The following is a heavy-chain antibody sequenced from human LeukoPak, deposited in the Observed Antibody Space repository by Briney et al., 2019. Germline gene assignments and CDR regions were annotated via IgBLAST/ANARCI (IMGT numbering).Heavy chain of an antibody. CDR2: LGRSGEYK. D-gene: IGHD2-2*01. V-gene: IGHV3-23*01. CDR3: VKDRPCETCMPMDA. CDR1: GFRFTDYS. J-gene: IGHJ6*02. Sequence: GGSMRRSFSATGFRFTDYSMSWVRQAPGKGLELVAGLGRSGEYKYYADSVKGRFTISRDNSKDRVSLQMNSLRAEDSAIYFCVKDRPCETCMPMDAWGQGTTVTVSS.